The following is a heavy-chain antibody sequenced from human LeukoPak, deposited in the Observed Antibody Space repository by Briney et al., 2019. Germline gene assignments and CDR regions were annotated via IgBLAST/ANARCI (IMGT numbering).Heavy chain of an antibody. CDR3: ARASTIFCHFAY. CDR2: IYYSGST. D-gene: IGHD3-3*01. V-gene: IGHV4-39*07. Sequence: SETLSLTCAISGGSISGTPYYWGWIRQPPGKGLEWIGSIYYSGSTYYNPSLKSRLTISVDTSKNQFSLKLSSVTAADTAVYYCARASTIFCHFAYWGRGTLVTVSS. CDR1: GGSISGTPYY. J-gene: IGHJ4*02.